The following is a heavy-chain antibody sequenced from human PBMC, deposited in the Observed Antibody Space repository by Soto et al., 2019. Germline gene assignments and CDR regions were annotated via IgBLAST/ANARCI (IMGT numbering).Heavy chain of an antibody. V-gene: IGHV3-23*01. CDR3: AKDHRHNWNYGWFDP. CDR1: GFTFSSYA. Sequence: GGSLRLSCAASGFTFSSYAMSWVRQAPGKGLEWVSAISGSGGSTYYADSVKGRFTISRDNSKNTLYLQMNSLRAEDTAVYYCAKDHRHNWNYGWFDPWRQGTLVTVSS. D-gene: IGHD1-7*01. J-gene: IGHJ5*02. CDR2: ISGSGGST.